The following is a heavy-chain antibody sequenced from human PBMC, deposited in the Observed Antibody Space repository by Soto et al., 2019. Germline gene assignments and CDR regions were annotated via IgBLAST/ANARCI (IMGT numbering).Heavy chain of an antibody. CDR3: ARNMDYYYGPGSGNGHGF. D-gene: IGHD3-10*01. J-gene: IGHJ6*02. CDR1: GYTFTAYY. Sequence: QVQLVQSGAEVKEPGDSVRVSCEASGYTFTAYYIHWVRQAPGQGLEWMGWINPKFGDTTYAQDFQGRVSMTRDMSISTVYRELSRRNSDDTAIYYCARNMDYYYGPGSGNGHGFWGQGTTVTVFS. V-gene: IGHV1-2*02. CDR2: INPKFGDT.